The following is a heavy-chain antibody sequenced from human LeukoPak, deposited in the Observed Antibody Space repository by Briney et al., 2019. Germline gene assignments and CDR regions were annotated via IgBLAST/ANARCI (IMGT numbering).Heavy chain of an antibody. Sequence: GGSLRLSCAASGFTFDDYGMSWVRQAPGKGLEWVSGINWNGGSTGYADSVKGRFTISRDNAKNSLYLQMNSLRAEDTALYYCARDGGDPYYDFRGAFDIWGQGTMVTVSS. CDR3: ARDGGDPYYDFRGAFDI. CDR2: INWNGGST. J-gene: IGHJ3*02. CDR1: GFTFDDYG. D-gene: IGHD3-3*01. V-gene: IGHV3-20*04.